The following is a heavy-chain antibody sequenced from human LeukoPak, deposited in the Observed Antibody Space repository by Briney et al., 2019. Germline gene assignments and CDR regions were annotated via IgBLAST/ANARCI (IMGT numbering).Heavy chain of an antibody. Sequence: SETLSLTCTVSGGSVSSYYWSWIRQPPGKGLEWIGYIYYSGSTNYNPSLKSRVTISVDTSKNQFSLKLSSVTAADTAVHYCARDIAVAGSLYNWFDPWGQGTLVTVSS. CDR3: ARDIAVAGSLYNWFDP. CDR1: GGSVSSYY. J-gene: IGHJ5*02. CDR2: IYYSGST. D-gene: IGHD6-19*01. V-gene: IGHV4-59*02.